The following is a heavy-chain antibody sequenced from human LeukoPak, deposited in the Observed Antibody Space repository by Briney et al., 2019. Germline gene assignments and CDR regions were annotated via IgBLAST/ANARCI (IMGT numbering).Heavy chain of an antibody. J-gene: IGHJ4*02. CDR2: INSNGDYI. D-gene: IGHD1/OR15-1a*01. Sequence: GGSLGLSCVASGFTFSRYSMSWVRQAPGKGLEWVSSINSNGDYIYYADSVKGRFTISRDNAKNSLYLQMNSLRVEDTAVYYCAKHKIAWRTFDCWGQGTLVTVSS. CDR3: AKHKIAWRTFDC. V-gene: IGHV3-21*06. CDR1: GFTFSRYS.